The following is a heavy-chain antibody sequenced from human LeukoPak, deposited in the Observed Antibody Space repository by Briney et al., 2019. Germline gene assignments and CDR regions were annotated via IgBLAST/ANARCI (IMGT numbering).Heavy chain of an antibody. D-gene: IGHD6-19*01. Sequence: SETLSLTCTVSGYSISSDYYWGWIRQPPGKGLEWIGYIYYSGSTNYNPSLKSRVTISVDTSKNHFSLKLSSVTAADTAVYYCARYGGWYSFDYWGQGTLVTVSS. V-gene: IGHV4-38-2*02. CDR1: GYSISSDYY. J-gene: IGHJ4*02. CDR3: ARYGGWYSFDY. CDR2: IYYSGST.